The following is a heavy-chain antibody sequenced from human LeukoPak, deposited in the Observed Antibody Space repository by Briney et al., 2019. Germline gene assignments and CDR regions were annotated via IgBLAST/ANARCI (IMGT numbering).Heavy chain of an antibody. D-gene: IGHD6-13*01. CDR2: INHSGST. J-gene: IGHJ4*02. CDR1: GGSFSGYY. Sequence: SETLSLTCAVYGGSFSGYYWSWIRQPPGKGLEWIGEINHSGSTNYNPSLKSRVTISVDTSKNQFSLKLSSVTAADTAVYYCARHASSSWYVGQMGFDYWGQGTLVTVSS. CDR3: ARHASSSWYVGQMGFDY. V-gene: IGHV4-34*01.